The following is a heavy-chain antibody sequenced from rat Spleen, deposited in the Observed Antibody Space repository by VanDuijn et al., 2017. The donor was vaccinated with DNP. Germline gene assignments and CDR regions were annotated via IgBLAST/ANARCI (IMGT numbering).Heavy chain of an antibody. V-gene: IGHV5-25*01. CDR3: ARPDY. CDR1: GFTFSDYY. Sequence: EVQLVESGGGLVQPGTSMRLSCAASGFTFSDYYMAWVRQAPTKGLELVAYISYAGGSTYYRDSVKGRFTISRDNAKTTLYLQMDSLRSEDTATYYCARPDYWGQGVMVTVSS. J-gene: IGHJ2*01. CDR2: ISYAGGST.